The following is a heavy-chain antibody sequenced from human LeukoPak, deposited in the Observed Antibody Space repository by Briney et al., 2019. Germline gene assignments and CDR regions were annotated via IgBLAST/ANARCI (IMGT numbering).Heavy chain of an antibody. J-gene: IGHJ4*02. CDR1: GGSISTYY. V-gene: IGHV4-59*01. CDR3: ARAPDTSGYYYYFDY. D-gene: IGHD3-22*01. Sequence: SETLSLTCTVSGGSISTYYWTWIRQPPGKGLEWIGYIYYRGSTNYNPSLKSRVTISVDTSKNQFSLKVNSVTAADTAVYYCARAPDTSGYYYYFDYWGQGALVTVSS. CDR2: IYYRGST.